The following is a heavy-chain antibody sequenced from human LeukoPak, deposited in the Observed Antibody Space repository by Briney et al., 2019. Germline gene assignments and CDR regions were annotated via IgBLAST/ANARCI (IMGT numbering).Heavy chain of an antibody. V-gene: IGHV1-18*01. CDR1: GYTFTIYG. J-gene: IGHJ5*02. D-gene: IGHD3-10*01. CDR2: ISAYNGNT. Sequence: ASVTVSCKASGYTFTIYGISWVRQAPGQGLEWMGWISAYNGNTNYAQKLQGRVTMTTDTSTSTAYMELRSLRSDDTAVYYCARDGSGSYMKNWFDPWGQGTLVTVSS. CDR3: ARDGSGSYMKNWFDP.